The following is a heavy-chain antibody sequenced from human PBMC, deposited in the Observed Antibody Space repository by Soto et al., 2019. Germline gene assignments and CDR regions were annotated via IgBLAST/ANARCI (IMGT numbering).Heavy chain of an antibody. CDR1: GFTFSSYA. D-gene: IGHD5-12*01. V-gene: IGHV3-23*01. Sequence: GGSLRLSCAASGFTFSSYAMSWVRQAPGKGLEWVSAISGSGGSTYYADSVKGRFTISRDNSKNTLYLQMNSLRAEDTAVYYCAKDRVPGWLQFGFDAFDIWGQGTMVTVSS. CDR3: AKDRVPGWLQFGFDAFDI. CDR2: ISGSGGST. J-gene: IGHJ3*02.